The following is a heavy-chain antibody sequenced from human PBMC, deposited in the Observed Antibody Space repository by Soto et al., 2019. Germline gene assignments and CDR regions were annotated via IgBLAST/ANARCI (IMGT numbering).Heavy chain of an antibody. J-gene: IGHJ3*02. CDR1: GGSISSYY. Sequence: SETLSLTCTVSGGSISSYYWSWIRQPPGKGLEWIGYIYYSGSTNYNPSLKSRVTISVDTSKNQFSLKLSSVTAADTAVYYCARGDYAFDAFDIWGQGTMVTVSS. V-gene: IGHV4-59*01. CDR2: IYYSGST. CDR3: ARGDYAFDAFDI. D-gene: IGHD4-17*01.